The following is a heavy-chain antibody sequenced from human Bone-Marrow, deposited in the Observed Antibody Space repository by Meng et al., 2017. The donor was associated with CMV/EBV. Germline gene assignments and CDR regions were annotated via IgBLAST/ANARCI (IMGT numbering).Heavy chain of an antibody. Sequence: GESLKISCAASGFTVSSNHMSWVRQAPGKGLEWVSVIYSGGSTYYADSVKGRFTISRDNSKNTLYLQMNSLRAEDTAVYYCARDRPLRFATYYYGMDVWGQGTTVPVSS. CDR2: IYSGGST. CDR1: GFTVSSNH. J-gene: IGHJ6*01. CDR3: ARDRPLRFATYYYGMDV. D-gene: IGHD3-3*01. V-gene: IGHV3-66*02.